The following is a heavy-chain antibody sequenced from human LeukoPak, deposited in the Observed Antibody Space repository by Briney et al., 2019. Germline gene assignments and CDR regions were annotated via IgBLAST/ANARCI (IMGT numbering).Heavy chain of an antibody. J-gene: IGHJ6*02. CDR2: ISGSGDNT. Sequence: GGSLRLSCAASGFNFSNYAMSWVRQAPGRGLEWVSAISGSGDNTYYADSVKGRFTISRDNSKNTLYLQMNNLRAEDTAVYYCAKHLKRGQTVYYYDAMDVWGQGTTVTVSS. D-gene: IGHD4-11*01. CDR3: AKHLKRGQTVYYYDAMDV. CDR1: GFNFSNYA. V-gene: IGHV3-23*01.